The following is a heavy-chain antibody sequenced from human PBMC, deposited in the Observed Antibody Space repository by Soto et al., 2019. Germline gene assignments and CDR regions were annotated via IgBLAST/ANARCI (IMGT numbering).Heavy chain of an antibody. CDR3: ARERGGFIEYSSPDYYYGMDV. D-gene: IGHD6-6*01. CDR1: GGSISSGGYY. CDR2: IYYSGST. Sequence: SETLSLTCTVSGGSISSGGYYWSWIRQHPGKGLEWIGYIYYSGSTYYNPSLKSRVTISVDTSKNQFSLKLSSVTAADTAVYYCARERGGFIEYSSPDYYYGMDVWGKGTTVTVSS. J-gene: IGHJ6*04. V-gene: IGHV4-31*03.